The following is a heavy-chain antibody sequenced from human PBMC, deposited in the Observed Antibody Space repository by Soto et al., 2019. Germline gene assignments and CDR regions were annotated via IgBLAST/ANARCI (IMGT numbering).Heavy chain of an antibody. Sequence: GGSLRLSCAASGFTFSNAWMSWVRQAPGKGLEWVGRIKSKTDGGTTDYAAPVKGRFTISRDDSKNTLYLQMNSLKTEDTAVYYCTTDLTGPGRGAFDIWGQGTMVTVSS. CDR3: TTDLTGPGRGAFDI. CDR2: IKSKTDGGTT. V-gene: IGHV3-15*01. CDR1: GFTFSNAW. J-gene: IGHJ3*02.